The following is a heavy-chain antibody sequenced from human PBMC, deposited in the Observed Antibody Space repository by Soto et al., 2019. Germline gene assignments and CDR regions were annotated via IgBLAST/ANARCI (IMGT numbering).Heavy chain of an antibody. CDR3: ARDRLRSYDD. J-gene: IGHJ4*02. CDR2: IKEDGSEK. CDR1: GFTFSNYW. V-gene: IGHV3-7*01. D-gene: IGHD3-16*01. Sequence: GGSLRLSCAASGFTFSNYWMSWVRQAPGKGLEWVANIKEDGSEKYYVDSVKGRFTISRDNAKNSLYLQMNSLRAEDTALYYCARDRLRSYDDWGQGTLVTVSS.